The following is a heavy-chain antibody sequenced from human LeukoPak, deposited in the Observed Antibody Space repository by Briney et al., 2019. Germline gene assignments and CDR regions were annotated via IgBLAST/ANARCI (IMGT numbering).Heavy chain of an antibody. J-gene: IGHJ2*01. CDR3: ARGTSGWYAGCLSL. CDR1: GGTFSSYT. D-gene: IGHD6-19*01. CDR2: IIPILGIA. V-gene: IGHV1-69*02. Sequence: GASVTVSCKASGGTFSSYTISWVRQAPGQGLEGMGRIIPILGIANYAQKFQGRVTITADKSTSTAYMELSSLRSEDTAVYYCARGTSGWYAGCLSLWGRGTLVTVSS.